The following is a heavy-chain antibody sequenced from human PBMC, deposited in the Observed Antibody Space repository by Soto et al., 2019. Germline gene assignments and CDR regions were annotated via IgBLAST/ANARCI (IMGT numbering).Heavy chain of an antibody. V-gene: IGHV3-53*02. Sequence: ELQLVETGGGLIQPGGSLRLSCAVSGFTVSTNYMSWVRQAPGKGLEWVSALYSGGSTYYADSVKGRFTISRDNSKNTLHLQMNSLRAEDTALYYCAIPRDAFSSTFDYWGQGTLVTVSS. D-gene: IGHD3-3*02. CDR2: LYSGGST. CDR1: GFTVSTNY. J-gene: IGHJ4*02. CDR3: AIPRDAFSSTFDY.